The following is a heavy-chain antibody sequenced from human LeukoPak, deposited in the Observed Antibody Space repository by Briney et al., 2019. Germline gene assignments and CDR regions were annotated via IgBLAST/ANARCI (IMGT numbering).Heavy chain of an antibody. CDR3: AKSLEELPFDP. CDR1: GFTFSSYW. Sequence: GGSLRLSCAASGFTFSSYWMHWVRQAPGKGLEWVAVISYDGSNKYYADSVKGRFTISRDNSKNTLYLQMNSLRAEDTAVYYCAKSLEELPFDPWGQGTLVTVSS. V-gene: IGHV3-30*18. J-gene: IGHJ5*02. CDR2: ISYDGSNK. D-gene: IGHD1-26*01.